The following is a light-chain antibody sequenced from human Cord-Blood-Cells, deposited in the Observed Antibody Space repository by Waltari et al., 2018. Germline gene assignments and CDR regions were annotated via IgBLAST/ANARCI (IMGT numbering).Light chain of an antibody. CDR2: WAS. Sequence: DIVMTQSPDSLAVSLGERATINCKSSQSVLYSSNNKNYLAWYQQKPGQPTNQLIYWASTRETGIPDRFRGSGSGTDFTLTISSLQAEDVAVYYCQQYYNTPLTFGGGTKVEIK. CDR3: QQYYNTPLT. J-gene: IGKJ4*02. CDR1: QSVLYSSNNKNY. V-gene: IGKV4-1*01.